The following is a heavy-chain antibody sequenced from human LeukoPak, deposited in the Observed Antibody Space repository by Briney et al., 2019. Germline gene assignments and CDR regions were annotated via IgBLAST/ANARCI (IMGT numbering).Heavy chain of an antibody. CDR1: GFTFSDYG. CDR2: ISYDGSER. CDR3: AKLDSNGPEDY. D-gene: IGHD3-22*01. Sequence: GRSLRLSCAASGFTFSDYGIHWVRQAPGKGLEWVAVISYDGSERHYADSVKGRFTISRDDSKNTPYLQMNSLRVEDTAVYYCAKLDSNGPEDYWGQGTLVTVSS. V-gene: IGHV3-30*18. J-gene: IGHJ4*02.